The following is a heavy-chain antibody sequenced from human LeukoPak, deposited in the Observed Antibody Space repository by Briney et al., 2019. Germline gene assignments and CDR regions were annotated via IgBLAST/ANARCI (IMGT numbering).Heavy chain of an antibody. V-gene: IGHV4-34*01. CDR1: GGSFSGYY. J-gene: IGHJ5*02. CDR2: INHSGST. Sequence: SETLSLTCAVYGGSFSGYYWSWIRQPPGKGLEWIGEINHSGSTNYNPSLKSRVTMSVDTSKNQFSLKLSSVTAADTAVYYCAREVIVGGNWFDPWGQGTLVTVSS. D-gene: IGHD3-22*01. CDR3: AREVIVGGNWFDP.